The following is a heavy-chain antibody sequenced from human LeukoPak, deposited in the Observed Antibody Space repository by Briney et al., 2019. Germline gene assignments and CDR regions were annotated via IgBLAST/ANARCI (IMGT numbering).Heavy chain of an antibody. CDR3: ARRGSTGNWYFDL. D-gene: IGHD3-16*01. Sequence: ASVKVSCKASGYTFTNYYIHWVQQAPGQGLEWMGWINPNSGGTNYAQKFQGRVTMTRDTSITTAYMELSSLRSDDTAVYYCARRGSTGNWYFDLWGRGTLVTVSS. CDR2: INPNSGGT. V-gene: IGHV1-2*02. CDR1: GYTFTNYY. J-gene: IGHJ2*01.